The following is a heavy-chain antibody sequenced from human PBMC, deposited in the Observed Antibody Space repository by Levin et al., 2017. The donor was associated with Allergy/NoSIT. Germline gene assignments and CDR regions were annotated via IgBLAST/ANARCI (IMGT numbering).Heavy chain of an antibody. D-gene: IGHD1-14*01. V-gene: IGHV1-2*02. J-gene: IGHJ4*02. Sequence: ASVKVSCKASGYTFTDYYIHWVRQAPGQGLEWMGWINPNSGGTRYAQKFQGRVTMTRDTSITTVYMELSRLISDDTAMYYCAREAESFDYWGQGTLVTVSS. CDR3: AREAESFDY. CDR2: INPNSGGT. CDR1: GYTFTDYY.